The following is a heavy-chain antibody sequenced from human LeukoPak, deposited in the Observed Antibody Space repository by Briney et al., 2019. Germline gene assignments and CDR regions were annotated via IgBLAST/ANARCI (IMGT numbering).Heavy chain of an antibody. CDR2: ISSSSSYI. J-gene: IGHJ3*02. V-gene: IGHV3-21*01. Sequence: GGSLRLSCAASGFTFSSYSMNWVRQAPGKGLEWVSSISSSSSYIYYADSVKGRFTISRDNAKNSLYLQMNSLRAEDTAVYYCASDNGYVDLNAFDIWGQGTMVTVSS. D-gene: IGHD5-12*01. CDR1: GFTFSSYS. CDR3: ASDNGYVDLNAFDI.